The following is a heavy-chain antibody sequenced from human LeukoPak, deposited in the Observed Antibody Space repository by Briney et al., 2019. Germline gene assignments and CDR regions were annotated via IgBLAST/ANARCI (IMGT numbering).Heavy chain of an antibody. J-gene: IGHJ3*02. Sequence: GASVKVSCEASGYTFTSYGISWVRQAPGQGLEWMGWISAYNGNTNYAQKLQGRVTMTTDTSTSTAYMELRSLRSDDTAVYYCAVRWPQELGYDAFDIWGQGTMVTVSS. D-gene: IGHD5-24*01. CDR1: GYTFTSYG. CDR3: AVRWPQELGYDAFDI. V-gene: IGHV1-18*01. CDR2: ISAYNGNT.